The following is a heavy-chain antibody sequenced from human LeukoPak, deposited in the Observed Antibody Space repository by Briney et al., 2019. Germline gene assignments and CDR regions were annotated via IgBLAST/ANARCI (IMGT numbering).Heavy chain of an antibody. Sequence: SDTLSLTCTVSRDSISRGSYYWGWIPQPPGKGLEWIGTIYYSGSTYYNPSLKSRVTISVDTAKNYFSLSLRCVTAADTALYYCARQDYVSSYFDPWGQGTLVTVSS. CDR1: RDSISRGSYY. D-gene: IGHD4-17*01. CDR2: IYYSGST. J-gene: IGHJ5*02. V-gene: IGHV4-39*01. CDR3: ARQDYVSSYFDP.